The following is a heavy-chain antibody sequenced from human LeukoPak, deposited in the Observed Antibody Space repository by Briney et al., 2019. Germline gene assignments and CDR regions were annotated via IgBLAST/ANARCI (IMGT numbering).Heavy chain of an antibody. J-gene: IGHJ4*02. CDR1: GFTFSSYA. Sequence: PGGSLRLSCAASGFTFSSYAMHWVRQAPGKGLEWVAVISYDGSNKYYADSVKGRFTISRDNSKNTLYLQMNSLRAEDTAVYYCARDGRWDGYNSDYWGQGTLVTVSS. CDR3: ARDGRWDGYNSDY. D-gene: IGHD5-24*01. V-gene: IGHV3-30-3*01. CDR2: ISYDGSNK.